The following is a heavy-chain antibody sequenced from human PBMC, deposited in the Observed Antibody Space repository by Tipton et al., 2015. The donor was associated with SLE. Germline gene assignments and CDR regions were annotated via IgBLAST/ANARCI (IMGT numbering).Heavy chain of an antibody. V-gene: IGHV4-39*07. Sequence: TLSLTCTVSGAFISDSSYYWGWIRQPPGKGLEWLGSVYYSGSTYYNPSLKSRVTISIDTSKIQFSLKLSSVTAADTAVYYCARSPTRPGYFQHWGQGTLVTVSS. CDR3: ARSPTRPGYFQH. J-gene: IGHJ1*01. D-gene: IGHD3-10*01. CDR1: GAFISDSSYY. CDR2: VYYSGST.